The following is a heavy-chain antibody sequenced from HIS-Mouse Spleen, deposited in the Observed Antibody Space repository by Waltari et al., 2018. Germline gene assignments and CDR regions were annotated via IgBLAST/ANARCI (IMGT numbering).Heavy chain of an antibody. V-gene: IGHV1-2*02. J-gene: IGHJ3*02. CDR2: IKPNSGGT. Sequence: QVQLVQSGAEVKKPGASVKVSCKAAGYTFTGYYLHRVRQAPGQGLEWMGWIKPNSGGTNYAQKFQGRVTMTRDTSISTAYMELSRLRSDDTAVYYCARQRTRDYVAFDIWGQGTMVTVSS. CDR3: ARQRTRDYVAFDI. CDR1: GYTFTGYY. D-gene: IGHD4-17*01.